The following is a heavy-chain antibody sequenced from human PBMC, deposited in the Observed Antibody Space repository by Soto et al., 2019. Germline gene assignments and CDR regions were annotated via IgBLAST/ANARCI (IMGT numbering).Heavy chain of an antibody. CDR1: GYTFTSYA. CDR2: INAGNGNT. J-gene: IGHJ3*02. Sequence: ASVKVSCQASGYTFTSYAMHWVRQAPGQRLEWMGWINAGNGNTKYSQKFQGRVTITRDTSASTAYMELSSLRSEDTAVYYCARDSPPGIADDDAFDIWGQGTMVTVSS. D-gene: IGHD6-13*01. CDR3: ARDSPPGIADDDAFDI. V-gene: IGHV1-3*01.